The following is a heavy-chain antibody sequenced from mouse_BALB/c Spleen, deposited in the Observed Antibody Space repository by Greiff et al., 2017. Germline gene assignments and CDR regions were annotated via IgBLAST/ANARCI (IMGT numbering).Heavy chain of an antibody. D-gene: IGHD1-1*01. CDR3: ARGDGRDYYAMDY. J-gene: IGHJ4*01. CDR2: IWAGGST. Sequence: VQLKESGPGLVAPSQSLSITCTVSGFSLTSYGVHWVRQPPGKGLEWLGVIWAGGSTNYNSALMSRLSISKDNSKSQVFLKMNSLQTDDTAMYYCARGDGRDYYAMDYWGQGTSVTVSS. CDR1: GFSLTSYG. V-gene: IGHV2-9*02.